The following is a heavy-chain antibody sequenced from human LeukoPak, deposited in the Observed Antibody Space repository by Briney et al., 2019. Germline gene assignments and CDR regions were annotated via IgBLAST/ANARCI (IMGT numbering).Heavy chain of an antibody. V-gene: IGHV5-51*01. Sequence: GESLKISCKGSGYSFTSYWIGWVRQMPGKGLEWMGIIYPGDSDTKYSPSFQGQVTISADKSISTAYLRWSSLKASDTAMYYCARLLTGQLAAGAFDIWGQGTMVTVSS. CDR1: GYSFTSYW. J-gene: IGHJ3*02. CDR3: ARLLTGQLAAGAFDI. CDR2: IYPGDSDT. D-gene: IGHD3-10*01.